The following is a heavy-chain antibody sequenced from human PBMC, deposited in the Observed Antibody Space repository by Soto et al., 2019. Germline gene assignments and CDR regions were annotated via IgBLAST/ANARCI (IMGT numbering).Heavy chain of an antibody. D-gene: IGHD3-22*01. Sequence: EVQLVESGGGLVQPGGSLRLSCVGSGFTFSDHYMDWVRQAPGKGLEWAGRIRKKTNSYTTEYAASVKGRFTISRDDSKNSVFLQMNSLKTEDTAVYYCGRGAVVTVAGRDYYRKDGWGQGTTGTGS. CDR1: GFTFSDHY. CDR2: IRKKTNSYTT. V-gene: IGHV3-72*01. J-gene: IGHJ6*02. CDR3: GRGAVVTVAGRDYYRKDG.